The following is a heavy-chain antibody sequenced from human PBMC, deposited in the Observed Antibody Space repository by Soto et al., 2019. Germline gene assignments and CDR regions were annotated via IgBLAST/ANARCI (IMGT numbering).Heavy chain of an antibody. CDR3: ARAPPGDLYGMDV. D-gene: IGHD1-26*01. V-gene: IGHV3-21*01. CDR2: ISGNSAYI. J-gene: IGHJ6*02. CDR1: GFAFSNSY. Sequence: EVQLVESGGGLVKPGGSLRLSCEASGFAFSNSYMNWVRQAPEKGLEWVSSISGNSAYIKYTDSVKGRFTISRDNAKTSLYLQMNSLRAEDTAVYFCARAPPGDLYGMDVWGQGTTITVSS.